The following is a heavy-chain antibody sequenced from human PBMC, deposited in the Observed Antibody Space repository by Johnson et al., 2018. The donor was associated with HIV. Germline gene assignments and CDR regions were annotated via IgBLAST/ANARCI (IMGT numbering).Heavy chain of an antibody. D-gene: IGHD1-26*01. Sequence: QVQLVESGGGVVQPGGSLRLSCAASGFTFSSYGMHWVRQAPGKGLAWVAVISYDGSNKYYADSVKGRLPLSSDNSKNTLYLQMNSLRAEDTAVYYCARALEVGATTANEAFDIWGQGTMVTVSS. V-gene: IGHV3-30*03. CDR2: ISYDGSNK. CDR3: ARALEVGATTANEAFDI. CDR1: GFTFSSYG. J-gene: IGHJ3*02.